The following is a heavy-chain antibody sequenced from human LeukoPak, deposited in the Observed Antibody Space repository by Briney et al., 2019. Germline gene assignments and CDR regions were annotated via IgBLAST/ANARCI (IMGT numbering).Heavy chain of an antibody. CDR1: GYTLTELS. CDR2: FDPEDGET. V-gene: IGHV1-24*01. CDR3: ARAFGNAYCGGDCYCWFDP. D-gene: IGHD2-21*02. Sequence: ASVKVSFKVSGYTLTELSMHWVRQAPGKGLEWMGGFDPEDGETIYAQKFQGRVTMTEDTSTDTAYMELRSLRSDDTAVYYCARAFGNAYCGGDCYCWFDPWGQGTLVTVSS. J-gene: IGHJ5*02.